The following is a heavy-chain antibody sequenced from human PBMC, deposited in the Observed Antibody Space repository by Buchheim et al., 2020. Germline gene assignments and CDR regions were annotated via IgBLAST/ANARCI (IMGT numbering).Heavy chain of an antibody. CDR1: GFTFTTSW. CDR3: ARCKRDDYKTYYFDY. D-gene: IGHD5-24*01. CDR2: IKHDGSDE. V-gene: IGHV3-7*01. Sequence: EVQLVESGGDLVQPGGSLRLSCAASGFTFTTSWMTWVRQAPGKGLEWVANIKHDGSDEYYVDSVKGRFTISRNSAKNSLYLQMDSLRAEDTAVYYCARCKRDDYKTYYFDYWGQGTL. J-gene: IGHJ4*02.